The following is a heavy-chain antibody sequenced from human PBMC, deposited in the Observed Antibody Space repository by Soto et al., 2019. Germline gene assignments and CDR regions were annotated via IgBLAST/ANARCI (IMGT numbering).Heavy chain of an antibody. D-gene: IGHD6-6*01. J-gene: IGHJ4*02. CDR2: ISSSSSTI. CDR1: GFTFSSYS. CDR3: ARGEVWSSSRRQPDY. V-gene: IGHV3-48*04. Sequence: GGSLRLSCAASGFTFSSYSMNWVRQAPGKGLEWVSYISSSSSTIYYADSVKGRFTISRDNAKNSLYLQMNSLRAEDTAVYYCARGEVWSSSRRQPDYWGQGTLVTVSS.